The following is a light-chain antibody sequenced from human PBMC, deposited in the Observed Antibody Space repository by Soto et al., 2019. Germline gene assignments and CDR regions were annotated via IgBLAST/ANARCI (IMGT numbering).Light chain of an antibody. V-gene: IGLV2-11*01. CDR2: DVN. J-gene: IGLJ2*01. CDR1: SSDVGTFNY. Sequence: QSALTQPRSVSGSPGQSVTISCTGTSSDVGTFNYVSWYQQHPGKAPKLMIYDVNKRPSGVPDRFSGSKSDNTASLTISGLQAEDEADYYCCSYAGSYSLVFGGGTKLTVL. CDR3: CSYAGSYSLV.